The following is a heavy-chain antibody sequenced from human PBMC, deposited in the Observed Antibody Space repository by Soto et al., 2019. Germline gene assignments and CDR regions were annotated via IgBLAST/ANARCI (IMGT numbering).Heavy chain of an antibody. J-gene: IGHJ4*02. CDR1: GGSISSSSYY. V-gene: IGHV4-39*01. CDR3: ARHTPAISISDH. Sequence: SETLSLTCTVSGGSISSSSYYWGWIRQPPGKGLEWIGSIYYSGSTYYNPSLKSRVTISVDTSKNQFSLKLSSVTAADTAVYYCARHTPAISISDHWGQGTLVTVYS. D-gene: IGHD2-15*01. CDR2: IYYSGST.